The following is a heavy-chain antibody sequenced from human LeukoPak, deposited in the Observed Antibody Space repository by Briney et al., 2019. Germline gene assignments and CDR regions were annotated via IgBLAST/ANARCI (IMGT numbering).Heavy chain of an antibody. J-gene: IGHJ3*02. CDR1: GFTFSSYA. CDR3: AKDGPTNAFDI. CDR2: ISYDGSNK. Sequence: PGRSLRLSCAASGFTFSSYAMHWVRQAPGKGLEWVAVISYDGSNKYYADSVKGRFTISRDNSKNTLYLQMNSLRGEDTAVYYCAKDGPTNAFDIWGQGTMVTVSS. V-gene: IGHV3-30-3*01.